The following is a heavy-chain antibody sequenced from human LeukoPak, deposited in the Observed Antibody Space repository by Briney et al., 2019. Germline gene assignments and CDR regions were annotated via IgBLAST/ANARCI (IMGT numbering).Heavy chain of an antibody. J-gene: IGHJ4*02. V-gene: IGHV3-21*01. CDR2: ISSSSSYI. D-gene: IGHD6-13*01. CDR1: GFTFSSYS. CDR3: ARGHSSSWYYFDY. Sequence: GGSLRLSCAASGFTFSSYSMNWVRQAPGKGLEWVSSISSSSSYIYYADSVKGRFTISRDNAKNSLYLQMNSLRAGDTAVYYCARGHSSSWYYFDYWGQGTLVTVSS.